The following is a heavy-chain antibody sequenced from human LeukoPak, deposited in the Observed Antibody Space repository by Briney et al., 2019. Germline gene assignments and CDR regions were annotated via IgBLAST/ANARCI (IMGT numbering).Heavy chain of an antibody. J-gene: IGHJ4*02. Sequence: GGSLRLSCAASGFTFSSYGMHWVRQAPGKGLEWVTVITYDGSNKFYADSVKGRFTISRDNSMDTLYLQMNSLRAEDTAVYYCARTQNIAAFFDYWGQGTQVTVSS. D-gene: IGHD6-6*01. CDR3: ARTQNIAAFFDY. CDR1: GFTFSSYG. CDR2: ITYDGSNK. V-gene: IGHV3-30*19.